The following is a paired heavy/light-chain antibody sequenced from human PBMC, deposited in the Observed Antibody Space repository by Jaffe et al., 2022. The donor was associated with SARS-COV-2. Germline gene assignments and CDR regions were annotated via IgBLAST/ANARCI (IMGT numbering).Light chain of an antibody. CDR1: QSVLYSSNNKNY. CDR3: QQYYSTPPT. J-gene: IGKJ4*01. Sequence: DIVMTQSPDSLAVSLGERATINCKSSQSVLYSSNNKNYLAWYQQKPGQPPKLLIYWASTRESGVPDRFSGSGSGTDFTLTISSLQTEDVAVYYCQQYYSTPPTFGGGTKVEIK. V-gene: IGKV4-1*01. CDR2: WAS.
Heavy chain of an antibody. V-gene: IGHV3-33*01. CDR3: ARDWYTNTSPVYGMDV. CDR1: GFTFSSYG. J-gene: IGHJ6*02. D-gene: IGHD1-20*01. CDR2: IGFDGSNK. Sequence: QVQLVESGGGVVQPGRSLRLSCAASGFTFSSYGMHWVRQAPGKGLEWVAVIGFDGSNKYYADFVKGRFTISRDNSKNTLNLQMNSLRAEDTAVYYCARDWYTNTSPVYGMDVWGQGTTVTVSS.